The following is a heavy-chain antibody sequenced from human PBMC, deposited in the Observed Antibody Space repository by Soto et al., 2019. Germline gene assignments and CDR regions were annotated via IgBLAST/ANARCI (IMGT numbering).Heavy chain of an antibody. J-gene: IGHJ5*02. CDR2: ISAYNGNT. CDR3: AKDHGSYIAVAGTTGWFDP. V-gene: IGHV1-18*01. CDR1: GYTFTNYG. D-gene: IGHD6-19*01. Sequence: GASVKVSCKASGYTFTNYGISWVRQAPGQGLEWMGWISAYNGNTNYAQKLQGRVTMTTDTSTSTAYMELRSLRSDDTAVYYCAKDHGSYIAVAGTTGWFDPWGQGTLVTVSS.